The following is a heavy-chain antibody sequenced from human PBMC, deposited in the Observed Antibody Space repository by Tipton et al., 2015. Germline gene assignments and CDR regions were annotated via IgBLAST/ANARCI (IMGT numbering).Heavy chain of an antibody. CDR3: ARGARYFYAYSRDYYYYNGLDV. J-gene: IGHJ6*02. D-gene: IGHD3-9*01. V-gene: IGHV4-39*07. CDR1: GDSISSNGFY. Sequence: TLSLTCTVSGDSISSNGFYWGWIRQPPGKGLEWIGSIYYSGNTYYNPSLKSRVTISVDTSKSQFSLKLSSVTATDTAVYYCARGARYFYAYSRDYYYYNGLDVWGQGTTVTVSS. CDR2: IYYSGNT.